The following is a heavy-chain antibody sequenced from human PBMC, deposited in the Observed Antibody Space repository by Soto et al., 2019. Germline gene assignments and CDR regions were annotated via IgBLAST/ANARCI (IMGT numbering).Heavy chain of an antibody. CDR1: GGSISSGGYS. CDR3: ARVTPYYYDSSGYYSYAFDI. J-gene: IGHJ3*02. CDR2: IYHSGST. Sequence: SETRSLTCAVSGGSISSGGYSWSWIRQPPGKGLDWIGYIYHSGSTYYNPSLKSRVTISVDRSKIQFSLKLSSVTAADTAVYYCARVTPYYYDSSGYYSYAFDIWGQGTMVTVSS. V-gene: IGHV4-30-2*01. D-gene: IGHD3-22*01.